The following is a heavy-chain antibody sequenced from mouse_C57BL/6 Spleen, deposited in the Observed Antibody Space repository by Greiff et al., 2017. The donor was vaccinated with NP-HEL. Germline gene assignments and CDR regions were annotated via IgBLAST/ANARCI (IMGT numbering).Heavy chain of an antibody. V-gene: IGHV1-85*01. CDR1: GYTFTSYD. D-gene: IGHD1-1*01. Sequence: QVQLQQSGPELVKPGASVKLSCKASGYTFTSYDINWVKQRPGQGLEWIGWIYPRDGSTKYNEKFKGKATLTVDTSSSTAYMELHSLTSEDSAVYFWARRDYYGSSSYWGQGTLVTVSA. CDR3: ARRDYYGSSSY. CDR2: IYPRDGST. J-gene: IGHJ3*01.